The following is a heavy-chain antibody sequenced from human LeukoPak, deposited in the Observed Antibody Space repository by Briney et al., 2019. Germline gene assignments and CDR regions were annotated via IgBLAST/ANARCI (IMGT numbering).Heavy chain of an antibody. D-gene: IGHD3-10*01. CDR2: IHIGGTT. Sequence: PGGSLRLSCAASGFTVSSNYMSWVRQAPGKGLEWVSLIHIGGTTYYADSVRGRFTISRDNSKNTLYLQMNSLRAEDTAVYYCARGPYGSGSSADYWGQGTLVTVSS. J-gene: IGHJ4*02. CDR3: ARGPYGSGSSADY. CDR1: GFTVSSNY. V-gene: IGHV3-53*01.